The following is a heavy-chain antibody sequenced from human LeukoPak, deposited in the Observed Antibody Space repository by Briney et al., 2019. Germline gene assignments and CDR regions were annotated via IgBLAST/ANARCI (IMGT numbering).Heavy chain of an antibody. D-gene: IGHD2-2*01. J-gene: IGHJ6*02. Sequence: SVKVSCKASGGTFSSYAISWVRQAPGQGLEWMGGIIPIFGTANYAQKFQGRVTITADESTSTAYMELSSLRSEDTAVYYCARAGYCSSTSCYYYNGMDVWGQGTTVTVSS. CDR3: ARAGYCSSTSCYYYNGMDV. CDR2: IIPIFGTA. CDR1: GGTFSSYA. V-gene: IGHV1-69*13.